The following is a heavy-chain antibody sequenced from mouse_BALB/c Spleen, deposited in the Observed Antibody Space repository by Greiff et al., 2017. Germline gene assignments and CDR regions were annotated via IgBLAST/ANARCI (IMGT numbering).Heavy chain of an antibody. D-gene: IGHD2-3*01. CDR2: IDPANGNT. CDR3: ARSRFYDGYYAWFAY. CDR1: GFNIKDTY. V-gene: IGHV14-3*02. J-gene: IGHJ3*01. Sequence: VQLKESGAELVKPGASVKLSCTASGFNIKDTYIHWVKQRPEQGLEWIGRIDPANGNTKYDPKFQGKATITADTSSNTAYLQLSSLTSEDTAVYYCARSRFYDGYYAWFAYWGQGTLVTVSA.